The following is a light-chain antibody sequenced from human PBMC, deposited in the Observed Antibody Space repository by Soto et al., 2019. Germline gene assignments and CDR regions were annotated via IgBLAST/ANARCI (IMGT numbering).Light chain of an antibody. CDR2: DAS. CDR1: QSVGSL. V-gene: IGKV3-11*01. J-gene: IGKJ5*01. CDR3: QQRSNWPIT. Sequence: ETVLTQSPATLSLSPGEGATLSCGASQSVGSLLAWYQQKPGQAPRLVIYDASNRAAGIPARFSGTGFGTDFTLTISSLEPEDFAVYYCQQRSNWPITFGQGTRLEFK.